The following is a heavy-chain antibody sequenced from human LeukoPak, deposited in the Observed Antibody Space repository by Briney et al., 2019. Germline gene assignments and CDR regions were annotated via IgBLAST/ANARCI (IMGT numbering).Heavy chain of an antibody. CDR1: GFTFSKNW. Sequence: GGSLRLSCVASGFTFSKNWMHWVRQAPGKGLVWVSRINSDGSSTSYADSVKGRFTISRDNAKNTLYLQMNSLRAEDTAVYYCARDRYYYYGMDVWGQGTTVTVSS. CDR2: INSDGSST. J-gene: IGHJ6*02. V-gene: IGHV3-74*01. CDR3: ARDRYYYYGMDV.